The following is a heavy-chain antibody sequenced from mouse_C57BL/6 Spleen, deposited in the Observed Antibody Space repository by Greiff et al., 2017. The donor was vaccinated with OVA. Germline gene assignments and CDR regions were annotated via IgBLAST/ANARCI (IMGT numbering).Heavy chain of an antibody. Sequence: EVQLVESGGGLVQPGGSLSLSCAASGFTFTDYYMSWVRQPPGKALEWLGFIRNKANGYTTEYSASVKGRFTISRDNSQSILYLQMNALRAEDSATYYFARYISYDGYGGFAYWGQGTLVTVSA. CDR1: GFTFTDYY. V-gene: IGHV7-3*01. CDR2: IRNKANGYTT. D-gene: IGHD2-3*01. J-gene: IGHJ3*01. CDR3: ARYISYDGYGGFAY.